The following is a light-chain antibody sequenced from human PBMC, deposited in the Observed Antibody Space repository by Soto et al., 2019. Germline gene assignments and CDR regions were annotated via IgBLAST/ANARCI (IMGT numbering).Light chain of an antibody. CDR2: EGS. CDR1: SSDVGSYNL. CDR3: CSFAGSSPL. J-gene: IGLJ2*01. Sequence: QSVLTQPASVSGSPGQSITISCTGTSSDVGSYNLVSWYQQHPGKAPKLMIYEGSKRPSGVSNRFSGSKSANSASLTISGLQAEDEAVYYCCSFAGSSPLFGGGTKVTVL. V-gene: IGLV2-23*01.